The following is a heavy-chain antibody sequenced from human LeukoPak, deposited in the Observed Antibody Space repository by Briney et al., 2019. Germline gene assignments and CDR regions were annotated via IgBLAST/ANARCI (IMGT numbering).Heavy chain of an antibody. CDR1: GGSFSGYY. CDR2: INHSGST. Sequence: SETLSLTCAVYGGSFSGYYWSWIRQPPGKGLEWIGEINHSGSTSYNPSLKSRVTISVDTSKNQFSLKLSSVTAADTAVYYCAKPFRPNAFDIWGQGTMVTVSS. V-gene: IGHV4-34*01. D-gene: IGHD1-14*01. J-gene: IGHJ3*02. CDR3: AKPFRPNAFDI.